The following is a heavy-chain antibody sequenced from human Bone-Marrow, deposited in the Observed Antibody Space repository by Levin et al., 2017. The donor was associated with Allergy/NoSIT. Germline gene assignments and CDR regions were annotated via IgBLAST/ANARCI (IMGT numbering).Heavy chain of an antibody. J-gene: IGHJ2*01. V-gene: IGHV3-48*01. CDR2: ISSSSSTI. Sequence: GGSLRLSCAASGFTFSSYSMNWVRQAPGKGLEWVSYISSSSSTIYYADSVKGRFTISRDNAKNSLYLQMNSLRAEDTAVYYCARQTIVLMVYAIGGLTGYFDLWGRGTLVTVSS. D-gene: IGHD2-8*01. CDR1: GFTFSSYS. CDR3: ARQTIVLMVYAIGGLTGYFDL.